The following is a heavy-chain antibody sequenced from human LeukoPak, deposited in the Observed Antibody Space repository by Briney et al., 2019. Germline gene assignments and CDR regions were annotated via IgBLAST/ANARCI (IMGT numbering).Heavy chain of an antibody. D-gene: IGHD2-15*01. CDR3: ARQTVVAANIDY. CDR2: IYYSGST. Sequence: SETLSLPCTVSGGSISSSSYYWDWIRQPPGEGLEWVGSIYYSGSTYYNPALKSRVTISVDTSKNQFSLKLNSVTAADTAVYYCARQTVVAANIDYWGQGTLVTVSS. CDR1: GGSISSSSYY. J-gene: IGHJ4*02. V-gene: IGHV4-39*01.